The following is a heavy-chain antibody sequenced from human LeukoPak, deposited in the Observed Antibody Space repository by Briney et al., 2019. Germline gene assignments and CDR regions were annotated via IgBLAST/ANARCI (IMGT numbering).Heavy chain of an antibody. CDR1: EFSVGSNY. D-gene: IGHD2-15*01. CDR3: ATIKRYDTRRSASVGVDH. J-gene: IGHJ4*02. CDR2: IYSGGST. V-gene: IGHV3-66*01. Sequence: GGSLRLSCAASEFSVGSNYMTWVRQAPGKGLEWVSLIYSGGSTYYADSVKGRFTISRDNSKNTLYLQMNSLRAEDTAVYYCATIKRYDTRRSASVGVDHWGQGTLVTVSS.